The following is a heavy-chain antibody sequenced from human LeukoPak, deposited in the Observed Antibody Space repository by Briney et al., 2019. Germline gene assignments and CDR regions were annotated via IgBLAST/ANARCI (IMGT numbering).Heavy chain of an antibody. CDR3: ARRGDYYGSGSYPFDY. V-gene: IGHV4-34*01. CDR1: GGSFSGYY. D-gene: IGHD3-10*01. Sequence: SETLSLTCAVYGGSFSGYYWSWIRQPPGKGLEWIGEINHSGSTNYNPSLKSRVTISVDTSKNQFSLKLRSVTAADTAVYYCARRGDYYGSGSYPFDYWGQGTLVTVSS. CDR2: INHSGST. J-gene: IGHJ4*02.